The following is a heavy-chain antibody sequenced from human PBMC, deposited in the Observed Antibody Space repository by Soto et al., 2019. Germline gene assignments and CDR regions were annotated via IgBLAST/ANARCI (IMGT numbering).Heavy chain of an antibody. Sequence: GGSLRLSCAASGFTFSSYAMSWVRQAPGKWLEWVSAISGSGGSTYYADSVKGRFTISRDNSKNTLYLQMNSLRAEDTAVYYCAKGIYNSYGFFDYWGQGTLVTVSS. CDR3: AKGIYNSYGFFDY. CDR1: GFTFSSYA. CDR2: ISGSGGST. J-gene: IGHJ4*02. V-gene: IGHV3-23*01. D-gene: IGHD5-18*01.